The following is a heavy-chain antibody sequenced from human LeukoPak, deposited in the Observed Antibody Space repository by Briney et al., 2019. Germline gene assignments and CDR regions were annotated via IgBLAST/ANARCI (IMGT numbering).Heavy chain of an antibody. CDR3: AREGGDKALRD. J-gene: IGHJ4*02. CDR1: GFTFSSYW. Sequence: GGSLRLSCAASGFTFSSYWMHWVRQAPGKGLVWVSRINSDGSSTSYADSVKGRFTISRDNAKNTLYLQMNSLRAGDTAVYYCAREGGDKALRDWGQGTLVTVSS. CDR2: INSDGSST. D-gene: IGHD5-18*01. V-gene: IGHV3-74*01.